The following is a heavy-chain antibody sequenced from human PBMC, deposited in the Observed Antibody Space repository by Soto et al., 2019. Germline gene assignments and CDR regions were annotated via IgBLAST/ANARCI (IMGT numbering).Heavy chain of an antibody. CDR3: ARDGTLVRWRLGYNWFDP. V-gene: IGHV3-48*02. CDR2: ISSSSSTI. J-gene: IGHJ5*02. Sequence: GGSLRLSCAASGFTFSSYSMNWVRQAPGKGLEWVSYISSSSSTIYYADSVKGRFTISRDNAKNSLYLQMNSLRDEDTAVYYCARDGTLVRWRLGYNWFDPWGQGTLVTVSS. D-gene: IGHD4-17*01. CDR1: GFTFSSYS.